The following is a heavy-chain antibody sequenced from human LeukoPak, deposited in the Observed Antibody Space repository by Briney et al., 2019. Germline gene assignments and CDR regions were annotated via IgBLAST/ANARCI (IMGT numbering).Heavy chain of an antibody. Sequence: ASVKVSCKASGYTFTGYYMHWVRQAPGQGLEWMGWINPNSGGTNYAQKFQGRVTVTRDTSISTAYMELSRLRSDDTAVYYCASCYFDYYYGMDVWGQGTTVTVSS. CDR2: INPNSGGT. CDR3: ASCYFDYYYGMDV. J-gene: IGHJ6*02. V-gene: IGHV1-2*02. CDR1: GYTFTGYY. D-gene: IGHD2-21*02.